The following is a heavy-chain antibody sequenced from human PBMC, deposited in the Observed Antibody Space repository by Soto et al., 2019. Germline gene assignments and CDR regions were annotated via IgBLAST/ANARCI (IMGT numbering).Heavy chain of an antibody. J-gene: IGHJ4*02. Sequence: GSLRLSCASSGFTFSSYAMHWVRQAPGKGLEWVAVISYDGSNKYYADSVKGRFTISRDNSKNTLYLQMNSLRAEDTAVYYCARDAEWELLGGLYYFDYWGQGTLVTVSS. CDR2: ISYDGSNK. V-gene: IGHV3-30-3*01. CDR3: ARDAEWELLGGLYYFDY. CDR1: GFTFSSYA. D-gene: IGHD1-26*01.